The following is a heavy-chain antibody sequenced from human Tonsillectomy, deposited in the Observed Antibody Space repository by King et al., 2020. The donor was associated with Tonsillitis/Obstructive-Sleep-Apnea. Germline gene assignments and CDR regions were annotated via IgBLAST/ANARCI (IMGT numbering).Heavy chain of an antibody. Sequence: VQLVESGGGLVQPGGSLRLSCAASGFIFGNYWMTWVRQAPGRGLEWVANIKQDGSDEYYVDSVRGRFTIARDNAKNSLYLQMNSLRAEDTAVYYCARDPGGIVVEWGAFDSWGQGTMVTVSS. D-gene: IGHD2-2*01. CDR1: GFIFGNYW. J-gene: IGHJ3*02. V-gene: IGHV3-7*03. CDR3: ARDPGGIVVEWGAFDS. CDR2: IKQDGSDE.